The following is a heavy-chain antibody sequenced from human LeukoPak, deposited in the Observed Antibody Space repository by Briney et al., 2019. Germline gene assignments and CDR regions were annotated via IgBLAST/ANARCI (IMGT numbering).Heavy chain of an antibody. CDR1: GGSFSGYY. J-gene: IGHJ3*02. CDR3: ARVKRRYCSGGSCYSGRSAFDI. V-gene: IGHV4-34*01. Sequence: PSETLSLTCAVYGGSFSGYYWSWIRQPPGKGLEWIGEINHSGSTNYNPSLKSRVTISVDTSKNQFSLKLSSVTAADTAVYYCARVKRRYCSGGSCYSGRSAFDIWGPGTMVTVSS. D-gene: IGHD2-15*01. CDR2: INHSGST.